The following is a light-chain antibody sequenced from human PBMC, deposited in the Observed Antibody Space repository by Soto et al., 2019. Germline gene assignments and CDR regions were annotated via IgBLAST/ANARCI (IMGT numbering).Light chain of an antibody. CDR3: QQYKNYLT. CDR2: DAS. Sequence: DIQMTQSPSTLSASVGDRVTITCRASQSISTWLAWYQQKPGKAPKVLIYDASSLESGVPSRFSGSGSGTEFNLTISSLQPDDFATYYCQQYKNYLTFGPGTKVDIK. J-gene: IGKJ3*01. V-gene: IGKV1-5*01. CDR1: QSISTW.